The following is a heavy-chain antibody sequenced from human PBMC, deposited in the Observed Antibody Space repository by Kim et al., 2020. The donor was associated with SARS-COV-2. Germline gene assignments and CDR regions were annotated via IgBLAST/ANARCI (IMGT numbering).Heavy chain of an antibody. J-gene: IGHJ4*02. Sequence: NPSLTSRVTISLDMSKNQFSLNLTSVSAADTAVYFCAGGHSGGWYSQFDYWGQGFLVTVSS. CDR3: AGGHSGGWYSQFDY. D-gene: IGHD6-13*01. V-gene: IGHV4-59*03.